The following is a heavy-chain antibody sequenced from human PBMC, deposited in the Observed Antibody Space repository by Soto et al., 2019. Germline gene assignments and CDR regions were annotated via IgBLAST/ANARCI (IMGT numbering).Heavy chain of an antibody. Sequence: EVQLLESGGGLVQPGGSLRLSCAASGFTFSSYAMSWVRQAPGKGLEWVSAISGSGGSTYYADSVKGRFTISRDNSKNTLYLQMNSLSAEDTAVYYCAKDNHVLRYFDWLCSYFDYWGQGTLVTVSS. V-gene: IGHV3-23*01. CDR2: ISGSGGST. D-gene: IGHD3-9*01. J-gene: IGHJ4*02. CDR3: AKDNHVLRYFDWLCSYFDY. CDR1: GFTFSSYA.